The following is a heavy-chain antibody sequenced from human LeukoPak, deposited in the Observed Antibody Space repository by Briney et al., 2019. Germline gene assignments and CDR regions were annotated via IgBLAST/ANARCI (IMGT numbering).Heavy chain of an antibody. J-gene: IGHJ4*02. Sequence: SETLSLTCTVSGGSISSYYWSWIRQPPGKGLEWIGYIYYSGSTNYNPSLKSRVTISVDTSKNQFSLKLSSVTAADTAVYYCARDAGNFWGQGTLVTVSS. CDR3: ARDAGNF. CDR2: IYYSGST. D-gene: IGHD3-10*01. CDR1: GGSISSYY. V-gene: IGHV4-59*12.